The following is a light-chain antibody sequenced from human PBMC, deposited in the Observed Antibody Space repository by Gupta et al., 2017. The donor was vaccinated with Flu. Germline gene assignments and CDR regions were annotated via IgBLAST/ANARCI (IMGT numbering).Light chain of an antibody. J-gene: IGLJ3*02. CDR2: EVS. V-gene: IGLV2-14*01. Sequence: SVLTQLGPVPGSPGLSITIACTGTSCDDGGYNYDSWYQQHPGKAHKLMIYEVSKRPAGVSNRFSGSKSGNTASLTISGLEEEDEADYYCRSDTSISAGVFGGGTKLTVL. CDR1: SCDDGGYNY. CDR3: RSDTSISAGV.